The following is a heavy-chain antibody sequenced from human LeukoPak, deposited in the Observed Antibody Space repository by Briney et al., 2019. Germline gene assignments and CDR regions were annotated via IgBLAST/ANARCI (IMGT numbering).Heavy chain of an antibody. Sequence: GGSLRLSCAASGFTFSSYSMNWVRRAPGKGLEWVSSISSSSSYIYYADSVKGRFTISRDNAKNSLYLQMNSLRAEDTAVYYCAREIVWATSIDYWGQGTLVTVSS. V-gene: IGHV3-21*01. CDR2: ISSSSSYI. D-gene: IGHD2-8*01. CDR3: AREIVWATSIDY. CDR1: GFTFSSYS. J-gene: IGHJ4*02.